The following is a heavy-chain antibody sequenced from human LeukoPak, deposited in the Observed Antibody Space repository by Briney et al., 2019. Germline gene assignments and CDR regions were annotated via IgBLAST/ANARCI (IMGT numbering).Heavy chain of an antibody. CDR1: GFTFSSYA. Sequence: GGSLRLSCSASGFTFSSYAMHWVRQAPGKGLEYVSAISSNGGSTYYADSVKGRFTISRDNSKNTPYLQMSSLRAEDTAVYYCVKVGDILTGYDPYFDYWGQGTLVTVSS. V-gene: IGHV3-64D*06. CDR3: VKVGDILTGYDPYFDY. D-gene: IGHD3-9*01. J-gene: IGHJ4*02. CDR2: ISSNGGST.